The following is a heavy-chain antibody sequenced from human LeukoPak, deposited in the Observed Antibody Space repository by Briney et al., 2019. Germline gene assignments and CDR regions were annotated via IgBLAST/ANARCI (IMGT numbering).Heavy chain of an antibody. V-gene: IGHV4-59*10. CDR3: ARGGSIYDFWSGYYLGNWFDP. CDR2: IYTSGST. J-gene: IGHJ5*02. CDR1: GGSFSGYY. D-gene: IGHD3-3*01. Sequence: SETLSLTCAVYGGSFSGYYWSWIRQPAGKGLEWIGRIYTSGSTNYNPSLKSRVTMSVDTSKNQFSLKLSSVTAADTAVYYCARGGSIYDFWSGYYLGNWFDPWGQGTLVTVSS.